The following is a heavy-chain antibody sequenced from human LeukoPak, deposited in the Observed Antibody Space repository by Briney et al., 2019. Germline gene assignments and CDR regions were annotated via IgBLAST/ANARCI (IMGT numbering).Heavy chain of an antibody. Sequence: PGGSLRLSCAASGFTFSSYAMHWVRKAPGKGLEWVACIRYDGSNKKYVDSVKGRFTISRDNSKNTLYLQMNSLRAEDTAVYYCAKGPRAYYYGSGTYSKESYLDYWGQGTLVTVSS. CDR3: AKGPRAYYYGSGTYSKESYLDY. V-gene: IGHV3-30*02. J-gene: IGHJ4*02. D-gene: IGHD3-10*01. CDR1: GFTFSSYA. CDR2: IRYDGSNK.